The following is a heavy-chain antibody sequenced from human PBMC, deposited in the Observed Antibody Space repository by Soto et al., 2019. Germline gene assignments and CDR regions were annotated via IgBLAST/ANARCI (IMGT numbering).Heavy chain of an antibody. CDR3: ARGHLAVVPVASWYYYMDV. V-gene: IGHV1-3*01. D-gene: IGHD2-2*01. CDR1: GYTFTNYA. J-gene: IGHJ6*03. CDR2: INAGNGNT. Sequence: VSCKASGYTFTNYAVHWVRQAPGQRLEWMGWINAGNGNTRYSQKFQGRVTITRDTSARTAYMELSSLRSEDTAVYYCARGHLAVVPVASWYYYMDVWGKGTTVTVSS.